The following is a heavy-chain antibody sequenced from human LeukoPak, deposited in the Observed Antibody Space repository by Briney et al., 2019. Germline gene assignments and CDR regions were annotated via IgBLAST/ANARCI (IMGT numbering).Heavy chain of an antibody. J-gene: IGHJ3*02. CDR1: GFTFGSYW. CDR3: ARGMSSGRYAVDI. Sequence: PGGSLRLSCAASGFTFGSYWMSWVRQAPGKGLEWVANIKQDGSEKYYVDSVKGRFTISRDNAKNSLYLQMNSLRAEDTAVYYCARGMSSGRYAVDIWGQGTMVTVSS. CDR2: IKQDGSEK. V-gene: IGHV3-7*01. D-gene: IGHD6-19*01.